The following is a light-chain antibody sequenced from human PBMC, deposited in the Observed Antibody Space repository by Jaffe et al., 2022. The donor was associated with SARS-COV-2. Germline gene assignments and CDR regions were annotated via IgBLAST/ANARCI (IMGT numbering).Light chain of an antibody. J-gene: IGLJ3*02. CDR1: SSNIGSNG. CDR2: SYD. Sequence: QSVLTQPPSASGTPGQRITISCSGSSSNIGSNGVSWYQHLPGTAPKLLIYSYDQRPSGVPDRFSGSKSGTSASLAISGLQSEDEADYYCATWDDSLNGRVFGGGTKLTVL. CDR3: ATWDDSLNGRV. V-gene: IGLV1-44*01.